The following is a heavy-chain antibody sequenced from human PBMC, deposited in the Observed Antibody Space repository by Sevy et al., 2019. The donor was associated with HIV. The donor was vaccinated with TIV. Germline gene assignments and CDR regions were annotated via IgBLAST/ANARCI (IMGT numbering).Heavy chain of an antibody. D-gene: IGHD1-1*01. CDR3: ARTTGTGRTYYYYGMDV. V-gene: IGHV1-69*13. J-gene: IGHJ6*02. CDR1: GGTFSSYA. Sequence: ASVKVSCKASGGTFSSYAISWVRQAPGQGLEWMGGIIPIFGTANYAQKFQGRVTITADESTSTAYMGLSSLRSEDTAVYYCARTTGTGRTYYYYGMDVWGQGTTVTVSS. CDR2: IIPIFGTA.